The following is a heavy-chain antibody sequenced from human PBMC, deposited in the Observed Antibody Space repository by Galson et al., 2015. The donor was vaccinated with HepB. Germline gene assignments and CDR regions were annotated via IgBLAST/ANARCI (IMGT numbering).Heavy chain of an antibody. CDR1: GFTFSSYA. Sequence: SLRLSCAASGFTFSSYAMSWVRQAPGKGLEWVSAISGSGGSTYYADSVKGRFTISRDNSKNTLYLQMNSLRAEDTAVYYCAKTRVSGSWYLDYYYYGMDVWGQGTTVTVSS. V-gene: IGHV3-23*01. J-gene: IGHJ6*02. CDR3: AKTRVSGSWYLDYYYYGMDV. D-gene: IGHD6-13*01. CDR2: ISGSGGST.